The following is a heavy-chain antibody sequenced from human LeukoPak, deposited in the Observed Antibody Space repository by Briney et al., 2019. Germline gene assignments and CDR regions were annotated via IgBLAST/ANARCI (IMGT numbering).Heavy chain of an antibody. CDR3: ATDSSGYYDNWFDP. V-gene: IGHV7-4-1*02. J-gene: IGHJ5*02. CDR1: GYTFTSYA. Sequence: ASVKVSCKASGYTFTSYAMNWARQAPGQGLEWMGWINTNTGNPTYAQGFTGRFVFSVESSVSTAYLQISSLKAEDTAVYYCATDSSGYYDNWFDPWGQGTLVTVSS. CDR2: INTNTGNP. D-gene: IGHD3-22*01.